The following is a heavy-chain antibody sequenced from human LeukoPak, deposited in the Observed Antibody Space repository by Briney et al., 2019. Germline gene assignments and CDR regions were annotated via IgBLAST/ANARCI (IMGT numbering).Heavy chain of an antibody. CDR2: TYYRSKWYN. J-gene: IGHJ4*02. D-gene: IGHD3-10*01. CDR3: ARDLSLLWFGELFGGFDY. V-gene: IGHV6-1*01. Sequence: NLSQTLSLTCAISGDSVSSNSAAWNWLSQSPSRGLEWLGRTYYRSKWYNDYAVSVKSRITINPDTSKNQFSLQLNSVTPEDTAVYYCARDLSLLWFGELFGGFDYWGQGTLVTVSS. CDR1: GDSVSSNSAA.